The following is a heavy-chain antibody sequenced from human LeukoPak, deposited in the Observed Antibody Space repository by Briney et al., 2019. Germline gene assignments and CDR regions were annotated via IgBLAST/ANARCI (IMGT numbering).Heavy chain of an antibody. CDR2: IHHSGST. Sequence: SETLSLTCTVSGYSTTSGYFWGWIRQPPGKGLEWIGSIHHSGSTYYNPSLKSRITISIDTSKNQLSLKLSSVTAADTAVYYCAREMDYYDSSGYDAFDIWGQGTMVTVS. CDR1: GYSTTSGYF. V-gene: IGHV4-38-2*02. D-gene: IGHD3-22*01. J-gene: IGHJ3*02. CDR3: AREMDYYDSSGYDAFDI.